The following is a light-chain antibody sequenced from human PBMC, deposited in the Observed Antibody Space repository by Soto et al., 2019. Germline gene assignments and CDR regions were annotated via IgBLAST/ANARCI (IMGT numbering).Light chain of an antibody. CDR3: QHSYSTPPL. J-gene: IGKJ5*01. CDR2: AAS. V-gene: IGKV1-39*01. Sequence: DIQMTQSPSSLSASVGDRVTITCRASQSISSYLNWYQQKPGKAPKLLIYAASSLQSGVPSRFSGSGSGTDFTLTIRSLQPEDFSTYYCQHSYSTPPLFGQGTRLEIK. CDR1: QSISSY.